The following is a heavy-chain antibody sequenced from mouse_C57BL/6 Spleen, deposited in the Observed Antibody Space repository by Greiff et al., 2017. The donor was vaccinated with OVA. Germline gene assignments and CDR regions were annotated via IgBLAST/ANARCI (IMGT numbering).Heavy chain of an antibody. V-gene: IGHV3-6*01. Sequence: EVQLQQSGPGLVKPSQSLSLTCSVTGYSITRGYYWNWIRQFPGNKLEWMGYISYDGSNNYNPSLKNRISITRDTSKNQFFLKLNSVTTEDTATYYCASLGFAYWGQGTLVTVSA. J-gene: IGHJ3*01. CDR1: GYSITRGYY. CDR2: ISYDGSN. CDR3: ASLGFAY.